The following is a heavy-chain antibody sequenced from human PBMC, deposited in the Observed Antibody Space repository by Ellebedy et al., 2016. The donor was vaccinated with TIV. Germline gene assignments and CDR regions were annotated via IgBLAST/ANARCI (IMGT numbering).Heavy chain of an antibody. CDR3: ARRGNYLGDAFDI. D-gene: IGHD1-26*01. J-gene: IGHJ3*02. V-gene: IGHV3-9*01. Sequence: GGSLRLXXAASGFNFGGHAMHWVRQAPGKGLEWVSHIRWNSDTIGYADSVKGRFTISRDNSKNSLFLQMNSLRDDDTAVYYCARRGNYLGDAFDIWGQGAMVIVSS. CDR2: IRWNSDTI. CDR1: GFNFGGHA.